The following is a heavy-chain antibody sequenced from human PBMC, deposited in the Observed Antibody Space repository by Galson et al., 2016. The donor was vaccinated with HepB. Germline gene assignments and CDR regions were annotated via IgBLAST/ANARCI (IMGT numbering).Heavy chain of an antibody. Sequence: SLRLSCAASGFTFSSYGMHWVRQAPGKGLEWVAVTAYDGSNKYYADSVKGRFTISRDNSKNTLYLKMNSLRPEDTAVYFCAKAGYHGAEAYYYYFDYWGQGTLVTVSS. CDR1: GFTFSSYG. CDR3: AKAGYHGAEAYYYYFDY. D-gene: IGHD3-22*01. J-gene: IGHJ4*02. CDR2: TAYDGSNK. V-gene: IGHV3-30*18.